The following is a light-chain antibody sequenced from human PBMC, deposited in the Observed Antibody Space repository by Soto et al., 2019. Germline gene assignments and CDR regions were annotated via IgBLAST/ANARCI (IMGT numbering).Light chain of an antibody. Sequence: EIVMTKSPATLSVSPGERATLSCRASQSVSSNLAWYQQKPGQAPRLLIYGASTRATGIPARFSGSGSGTEFTLTISSLQSEDFAVYYCQQYGKTFGQGTKV. CDR3: QQYGKT. J-gene: IGKJ1*01. CDR1: QSVSSN. CDR2: GAS. V-gene: IGKV3-15*01.